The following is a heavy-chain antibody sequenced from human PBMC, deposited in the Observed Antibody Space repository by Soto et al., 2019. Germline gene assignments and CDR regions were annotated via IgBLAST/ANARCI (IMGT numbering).Heavy chain of an antibody. CDR3: ARDSRYYYYGMDV. D-gene: IGHD2-2*01. J-gene: IGHJ6*02. Sequence: QVQLVESGGGVVQPGRSQRLSCAASGFTFSSYGMHWVRQAPGKGLEWVAVIWYDGSNKYYADSVKGRFTISRDNSKNTLYLQMNSLRAEDTAVYYCARDSRYYYYGMDVWGQGTTVTVSS. V-gene: IGHV3-33*01. CDR2: IWYDGSNK. CDR1: GFTFSSYG.